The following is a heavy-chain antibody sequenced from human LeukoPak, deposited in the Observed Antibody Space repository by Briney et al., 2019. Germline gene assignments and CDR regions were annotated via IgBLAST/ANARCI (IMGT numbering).Heavy chain of an antibody. CDR1: GASIDAAGYS. D-gene: IGHD4-17*01. CDR2: IYHGGRT. J-gene: IGHJ6*02. Sequence: SETLSLTCAVSGASIDAAGYSWNWIRQAPGKDLEWIGNIYHGGRTSYKSSLKSRVTISVDTSKNHFSLKLTSVTAADTAVYYCARTFQAPSYGDSDSRTKYPYSMDVWGQGTMVAVSS. CDR3: ARTFQAPSYGDSDSRTKYPYSMDV. V-gene: IGHV4-30-2*01.